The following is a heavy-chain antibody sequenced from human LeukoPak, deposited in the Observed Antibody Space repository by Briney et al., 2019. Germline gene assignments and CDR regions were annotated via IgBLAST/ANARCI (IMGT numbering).Heavy chain of an antibody. Sequence: GGSLRLSCAASGFTFSGSWMHWVRHAPGKGLVWVSRIISDGSSTNYADSVKGRFTISRDNAKNTLYLQMNSLRVEDTAVYYCARSLGGGYSDLSWGQGTLVTVSS. J-gene: IGHJ5*02. CDR2: IISDGSST. CDR1: GFTFSGSW. V-gene: IGHV3-74*01. CDR3: ARSLGGGYSDLS. D-gene: IGHD3-22*01.